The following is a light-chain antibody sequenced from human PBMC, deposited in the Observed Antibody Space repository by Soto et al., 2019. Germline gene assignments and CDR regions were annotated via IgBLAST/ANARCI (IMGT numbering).Light chain of an antibody. Sequence: EIVLTQSPGTLSLSPGERATLSCRASQSVRSTYLAWYQQKPGQAPRLLIYGASSRATGIPDRFSGSGSGTDFTFTISRLEPEDFAVYYCEQYGNSPLTFGGGTKVEIK. CDR2: GAS. CDR3: EQYGNSPLT. V-gene: IGKV3-20*01. CDR1: QSVRSTY. J-gene: IGKJ4*01.